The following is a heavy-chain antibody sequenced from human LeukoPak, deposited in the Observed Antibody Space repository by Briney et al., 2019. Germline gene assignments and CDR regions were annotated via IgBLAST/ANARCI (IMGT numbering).Heavy chain of an antibody. CDR3: ARTVGYRAIDL. D-gene: IGHD4-23*01. V-gene: IGHV3-74*01. CDR1: GFTFSSYW. CDR2: INSDESNT. J-gene: IGHJ3*01. Sequence: GGSLRLSCAASGFTFSSYWMHWVRQAPGKGLVWVSRINSDESNTDYADSVKGRFTISRDNAKNSLYLQMNSLRADDTAVYYCARTVGYRAIDLWGQGTMVTVSS.